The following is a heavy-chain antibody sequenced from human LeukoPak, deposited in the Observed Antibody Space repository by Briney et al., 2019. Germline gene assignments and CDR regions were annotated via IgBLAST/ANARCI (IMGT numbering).Heavy chain of an antibody. Sequence: PSETLSLTCTVSGGSISSGGYYWSWIRQHPGKGLEWIGYIYYSGSTYYNPSLKSRVTISVDTSKNQFSLKLSPVTAADTAVYYCARVRNRIVGVDYWGQGTLVTVSS. V-gene: IGHV4-31*03. D-gene: IGHD1-14*01. CDR3: ARVRNRIVGVDY. CDR1: GGSISSGGYY. CDR2: IYYSGST. J-gene: IGHJ4*02.